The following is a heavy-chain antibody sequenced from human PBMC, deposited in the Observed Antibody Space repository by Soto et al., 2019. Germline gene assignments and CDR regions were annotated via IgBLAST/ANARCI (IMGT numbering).Heavy chain of an antibody. CDR3: ARVGPGAGYLHL. CDR1: GFSFSSYW. Sequence: EVQLVESGGGLVQPGGSLRLSCAASGFSFSSYWMHWVSQAPGKGLVWVSRIKTDGSIITNADSVKGRFTISRDNAKKTLYLLMNTLRAEDTAVYYCARVGPGAGYLHLWGRGTLVIVSS. V-gene: IGHV3-74*01. CDR2: IKTDGSII. J-gene: IGHJ2*01. D-gene: IGHD1-26*01.